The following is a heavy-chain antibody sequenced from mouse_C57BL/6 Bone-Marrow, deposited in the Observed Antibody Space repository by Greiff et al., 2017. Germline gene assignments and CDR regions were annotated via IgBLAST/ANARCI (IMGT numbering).Heavy chain of an antibody. J-gene: IGHJ1*03. CDR1: GFTFSSYG. Sequence: EVQVVESGGDLVKPGGSLKLSCAASGFTFSSYGMSWVRQTPDKRLEWVATISSGGSYTYSPDSVKGRFTISRDNAKNTLYLQMSSLKSEDTAMYYCARRPERYGSSYGYWYFYVWGTGTTVTVSS. V-gene: IGHV5-6*01. CDR3: ARRPERYGSSYGYWYFYV. CDR2: ISSGGSYT. D-gene: IGHD1-1*01.